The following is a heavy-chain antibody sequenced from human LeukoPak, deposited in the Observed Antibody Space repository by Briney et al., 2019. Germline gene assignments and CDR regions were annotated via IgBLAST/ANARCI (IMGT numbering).Heavy chain of an antibody. J-gene: IGHJ5*02. CDR2: MNPNSGNT. CDR3: ARGQMVRGVHNWFDP. D-gene: IGHD3-10*01. Sequence: VSVKVSCKASGYTFTSYDISWVRQATGQGLEWMGWMNPNSGNTGYAQKFQGRVTMTRHTSISTAYMELSSLRSEDTAVYYCARGQMVRGVHNWFDPWGQGTLVTVSS. V-gene: IGHV1-8*01. CDR1: GYTFTSYD.